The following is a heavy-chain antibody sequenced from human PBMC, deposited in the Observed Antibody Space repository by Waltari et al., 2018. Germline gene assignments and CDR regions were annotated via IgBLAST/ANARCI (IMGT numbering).Heavy chain of an antibody. J-gene: IGHJ4*02. CDR2: ILPNTGGT. Sequence: QVQLVQSGAEVKKPGASVKVSCKASGYTFSEYYIHWVRKAPGQGLEWMGWILPNTGGTNYAQNFQGRVTMTTDTSINTAYLELSSLRYDDTAVFYCVRDFWSAGSRWGQGTLVTIS. CDR3: VRDFWSAGSR. D-gene: IGHD3-3*01. CDR1: GYTFSEYY. V-gene: IGHV1-2*02.